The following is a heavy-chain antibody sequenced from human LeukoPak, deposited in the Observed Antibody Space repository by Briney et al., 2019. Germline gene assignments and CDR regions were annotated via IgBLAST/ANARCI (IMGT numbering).Heavy chain of an antibody. CDR3: TTHARVGASSGYFDY. CDR1: GFTFSNAW. J-gene: IGHJ4*02. CDR2: IKSKTDGGTT. D-gene: IGHD1-26*01. V-gene: IGHV3-15*01. Sequence: GGSLRLSCAASGFTFSNAWMTWVRQAPGKGLEWVGRIKSKTDGGTTDYAAPVKGRFTISRDDSKNTLYLQMNSLKTEDTAVYYCTTHARVGASSGYFDYWGQGTLVTVSS.